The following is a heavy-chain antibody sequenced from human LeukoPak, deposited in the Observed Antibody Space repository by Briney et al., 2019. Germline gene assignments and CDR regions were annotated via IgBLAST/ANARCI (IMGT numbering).Heavy chain of an antibody. CDR2: INSDGSST. V-gene: IGHV3-74*01. D-gene: IGHD3-22*01. J-gene: IGHJ6*02. CDR1: GFTFSSYW. CDR3: ARVRSGYYYPYYYYGMDV. Sequence: PGGSLRLSCAASGFTFSSYWMHWVRQAPGKGLVWVSRINSDGSSTSYADSAKGRFTISRDNAKNTLYLQMNSLRAEDTAVYYCARVRSGYYYPYYYYGMDVWGQGTTVTVSS.